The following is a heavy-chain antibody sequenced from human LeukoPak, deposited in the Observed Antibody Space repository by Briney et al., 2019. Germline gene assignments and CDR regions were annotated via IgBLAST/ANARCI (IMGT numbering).Heavy chain of an antibody. CDR3: AREDDTAAFDI. CDR2: IWYDGSNK. CDR1: GFTSSSYG. J-gene: IGHJ3*02. V-gene: IGHV3-33*01. Sequence: GGSLRLSCAASGFTSSSYGMHWVRQAPGEGLEWVAVIWYDGSNKYYADSVKGRFTISRDNSKNTLYLQMNSLRAEDTAVYYCAREDDTAAFDIWGQGTMVTVSS. D-gene: IGHD3-9*01.